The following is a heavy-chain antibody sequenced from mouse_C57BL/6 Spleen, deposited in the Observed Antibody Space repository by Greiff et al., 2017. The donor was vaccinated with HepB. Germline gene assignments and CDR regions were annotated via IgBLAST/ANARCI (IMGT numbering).Heavy chain of an antibody. V-gene: IGHV3-6*01. CDR3: ARGRSYGYFDV. Sequence: VQLQQSGPGLVKPSQSLSLTCSVTGYSITSGYYWNWIRQFTGNKLEWMGYISYDGSNNYNPSLKNRISITRDTSKNQFFLKLNSVTTEDTATYNGARGRSYGYFDVWGTGTTVTVSS. CDR1: GYSITSGYY. D-gene: IGHD1-1*01. CDR2: ISYDGSN. J-gene: IGHJ1*03.